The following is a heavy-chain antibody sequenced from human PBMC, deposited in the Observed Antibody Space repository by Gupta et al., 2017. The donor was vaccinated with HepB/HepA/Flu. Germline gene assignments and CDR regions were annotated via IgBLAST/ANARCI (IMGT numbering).Heavy chain of an antibody. J-gene: IGHJ3*02. CDR1: GFTFSSHW. D-gene: IGHD2/OR15-2a*01. Sequence: EVQLVESGGGLVQPGGSLRLSCAASGFTFSSHWVNWVRQAPGKGLEWVANIKQDGSEKKYVDSVKGRFIISRENAKDSMYLQMNSLRAEDTAVYYCARGSGSTTRALDIWGQGTMVTVSS. CDR3: ARGSGSTTRALDI. V-gene: IGHV3-7*01. CDR2: IKQDGSEK.